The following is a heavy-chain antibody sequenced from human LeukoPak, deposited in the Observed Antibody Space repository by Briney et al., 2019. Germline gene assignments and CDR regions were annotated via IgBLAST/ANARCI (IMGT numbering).Heavy chain of an antibody. Sequence: KTSQTLSLTCTVSGGSISSGGHYWSWIRQHPGKGLEWIGYIYYSGSTYYNPSLKSRVTISVDTSKNQFSLKLSSVTAADTAVYYCARDRASVAGYFDYWGQGTLVTVSS. CDR1: GGSISSGGHY. CDR3: ARDRASVAGYFDY. J-gene: IGHJ4*02. D-gene: IGHD6-19*01. CDR2: IYYSGST. V-gene: IGHV4-31*03.